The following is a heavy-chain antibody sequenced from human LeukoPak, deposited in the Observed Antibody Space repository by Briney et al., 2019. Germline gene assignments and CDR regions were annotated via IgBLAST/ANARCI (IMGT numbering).Heavy chain of an antibody. CDR3: ARVKNYYDSSGYLYYFDY. D-gene: IGHD3-22*01. CDR1: GYTFSGLY. Sequence: ASVKVSCKASGYTFSGLYIHWVRQAPGQGLEWMGWINPNSGGTNYAQKFQGRVTMTRGTSISTAYMELSRLRSDDTAVYYCARVKNYYDSSGYLYYFDYWGQGTLVTVSS. J-gene: IGHJ4*02. V-gene: IGHV1-2*02. CDR2: INPNSGGT.